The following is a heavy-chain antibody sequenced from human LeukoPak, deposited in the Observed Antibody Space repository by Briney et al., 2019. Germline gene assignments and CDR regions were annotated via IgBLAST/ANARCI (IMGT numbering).Heavy chain of an antibody. J-gene: IGHJ4*02. V-gene: IGHV3-21*01. D-gene: IGHD3-3*01. Sequence: GGSLRLSCAASAFTFSTYNMNWVRQAPGKGLEWVSSISISSNYKYYPDSLKGRFTISRDNAKNSLYLQMNSLRAEDTAVYYCARVWRGKDYWGQGTLVTVSS. CDR3: ARVWRGKDY. CDR2: ISISSNYK. CDR1: AFTFSTYN.